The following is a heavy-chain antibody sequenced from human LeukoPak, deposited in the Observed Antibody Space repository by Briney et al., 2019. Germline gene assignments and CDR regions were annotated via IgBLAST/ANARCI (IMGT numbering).Heavy chain of an antibody. CDR3: ARERVFCGGDCSYFDY. V-gene: IGHV1-69*06. D-gene: IGHD2-21*02. J-gene: IGHJ4*02. CDR2: IIPIFGTA. Sequence: ASVKVSCKASGYTFTSYGISWVRQAPGQGLEWMGGIIPIFGTANYAQKFQGRVTITADKSTSTAYMELSSLRSEDTAVYYCARERVFCGGDCSYFDYWGQGTLVTVSS. CDR1: GYTFTSYG.